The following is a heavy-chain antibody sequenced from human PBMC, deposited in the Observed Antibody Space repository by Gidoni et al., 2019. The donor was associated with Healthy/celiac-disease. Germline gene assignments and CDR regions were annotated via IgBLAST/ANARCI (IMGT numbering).Heavy chain of an antibody. CDR2: ISYDGSNK. Sequence: QVQLVESGGGVVQPGRSLRLSCAASGFTSSCSGIHWVRQAPGKGLEWVAVISYDGSNKYYADSVKGRFTISRDNSKNTLYLQMNSLRAEDTAVYYCAKEGCSGGSCYSDFDYWGQGTLVTVSS. D-gene: IGHD2-15*01. J-gene: IGHJ4*02. CDR3: AKEGCSGGSCYSDFDY. CDR1: GFTSSCSG. V-gene: IGHV3-30*18.